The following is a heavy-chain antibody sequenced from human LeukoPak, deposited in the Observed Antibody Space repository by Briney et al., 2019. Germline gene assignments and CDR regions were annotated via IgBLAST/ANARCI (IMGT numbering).Heavy chain of an antibody. CDR2: VTGGGDVT. CDR3: AKGFKTYGELSFDY. V-gene: IGHV3-23*01. J-gene: IGHJ4*02. CDR1: GFTFSSYA. Sequence: GGSLRLSCAASGFTFSSYAMSWVRQAPGKGLEWVATVTGGGDVTYYADSVKGRFTISRDNSQNTMRMQMSSLRAEDTAVYYCAKGFKTYGELSFDYWGQGTLVTVSS. D-gene: IGHD4/OR15-4a*01.